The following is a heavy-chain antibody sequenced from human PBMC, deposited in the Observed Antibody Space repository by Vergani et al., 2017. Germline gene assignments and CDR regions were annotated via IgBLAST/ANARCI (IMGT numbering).Heavy chain of an antibody. D-gene: IGHD5-12*01. J-gene: IGHJ4*02. CDR1: GFTFRNYW. Sequence: EVQLVESGGGLIQPGGSLRLSCAASGFTFRNYWMTWVRQAPGKGLEWVANIKEDGSEKYYVDSLKGRFTISRDNAKNTLYLQMNSLRAEDTAVYYCAKDHGGYDPAFDYWGQGTLVTVSS. CDR3: AKDHGGYDPAFDY. V-gene: IGHV3-7*03. CDR2: IKEDGSEK.